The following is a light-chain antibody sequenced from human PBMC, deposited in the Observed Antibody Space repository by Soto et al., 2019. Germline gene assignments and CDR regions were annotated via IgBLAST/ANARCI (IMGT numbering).Light chain of an antibody. CDR2: TVP. Sequence: DIQMTQSPSSLSASLGDRVTITCRASQDISTYLNWYKLKPGKAPNLLIYTVPNLETGVPSRFSGSGSGTVYTLTISALQTAAIATYYCQQYNSRPYNFGQGTRLEIE. CDR1: QDISTY. J-gene: IGKJ2*01. CDR3: QQYNSRPYN. V-gene: IGKV1-33*01.